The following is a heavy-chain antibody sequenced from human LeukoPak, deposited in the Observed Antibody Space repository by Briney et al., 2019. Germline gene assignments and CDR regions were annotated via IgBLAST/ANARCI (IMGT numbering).Heavy chain of an antibody. CDR3: AKSPAVDAAFDI. CDR1: GFTFSNFA. CDR2: ISGSGGST. V-gene: IGHV3-23*01. J-gene: IGHJ3*02. D-gene: IGHD4-23*01. Sequence: PGGSLRLSCAASGFTFSNFAVSWVPQATGKGLEWVSAISGSGGSTYYADSVKGRFTISKDNSKNPLYLQMNSLRVEDTPVYYCAKSPAVDAAFDIWGQGTMVTVSS.